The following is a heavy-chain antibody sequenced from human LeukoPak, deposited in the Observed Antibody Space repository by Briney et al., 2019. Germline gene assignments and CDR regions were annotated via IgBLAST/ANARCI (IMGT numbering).Heavy chain of an antibody. CDR3: ARTIRDYGLTYFDY. V-gene: IGHV3-53*01. CDR1: GGSISNGDYY. Sequence: PSETRSLSCTVSGGSISNGDYYWSWVRQAPGKGLEWVSLIYSGGSTYYADSVKGRFTISRDNSKNTLYLQMNSLRAEDTAVYYCARTIRDYGLTYFDYWGQGTLVTVSS. D-gene: IGHD4-17*01. CDR2: IYSGGST. J-gene: IGHJ4*02.